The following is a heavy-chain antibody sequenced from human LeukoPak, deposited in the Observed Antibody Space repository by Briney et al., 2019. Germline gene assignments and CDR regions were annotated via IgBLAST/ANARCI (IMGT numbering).Heavy chain of an antibody. V-gene: IGHV3-7*03. Sequence: GGSLRLSCSASGFTFGSYWMNWVRQAPGKGPEWVANIKQDGSEINYVDSVKGRFIISRDNAKNSLYLQMNSLRDDGTAVYYCAGGSGWITGDWGHGTLVTVSS. CDR1: GFTFGSYW. CDR3: AGGSGWITGD. D-gene: IGHD1-14*01. J-gene: IGHJ4*01. CDR2: IKQDGSEI.